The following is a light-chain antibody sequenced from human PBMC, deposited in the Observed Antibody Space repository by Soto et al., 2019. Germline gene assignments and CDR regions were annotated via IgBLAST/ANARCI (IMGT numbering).Light chain of an antibody. V-gene: IGKV3-11*01. CDR3: QQRSNWPPIT. Sequence: EIVWTQSPGTLSWSPGERATLSCRASQSVSSYLAWYQQKPGQAPRLLMYGASTRATGIPDRFSGSGSGTDFTLTLSGLEPDDFAVYYCQQRSNWPPITFGQGTRLEIK. J-gene: IGKJ5*01. CDR2: GAS. CDR1: QSVSSY.